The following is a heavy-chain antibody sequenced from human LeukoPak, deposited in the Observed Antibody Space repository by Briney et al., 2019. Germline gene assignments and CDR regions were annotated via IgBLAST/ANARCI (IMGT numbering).Heavy chain of an antibody. Sequence: PSETLSLTCTVSGGSINTYYWSWIRQTPGKGLEWIGYIYSSGSTKYNPSLKSRVSISVDTSKSQFSLKLSSVTAADTALYYCARQYGSYNPFDYWGQGTLVTVSS. D-gene: IGHD3-10*01. J-gene: IGHJ4*02. CDR3: ARQYGSYNPFDY. CDR1: GGSINTYY. V-gene: IGHV4-59*08. CDR2: IYSSGST.